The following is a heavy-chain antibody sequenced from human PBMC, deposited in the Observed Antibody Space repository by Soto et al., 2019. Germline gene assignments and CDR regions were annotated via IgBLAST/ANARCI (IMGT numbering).Heavy chain of an antibody. CDR3: VHTGYSYDPFGY. V-gene: IGHV2-5*01. CDR1: GFSLTTSGVG. CDR2: IFWNDFE. Sequence: QITLKESGPTLVKPTQTLTLTCTFSGFSLTTSGVGVGWIRQPQGKALEWLALIFWNDFERYSPSTNIRLTITRDTSKNQVVLTMTNMDHLNTATYDCVHTGYSYDPFGYWGRGTLVTVSS. J-gene: IGHJ4*02. D-gene: IGHD5-18*01.